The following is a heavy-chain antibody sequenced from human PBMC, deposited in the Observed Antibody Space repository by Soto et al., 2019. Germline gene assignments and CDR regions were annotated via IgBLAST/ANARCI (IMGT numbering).Heavy chain of an antibody. J-gene: IGHJ5*02. Sequence: SQTLSLTCTLSGGSISNSRYYWTWIRQPPGKGLEWIGSIYHPGNTYYNPSLRSRVTISVDTSKNQFSLKLTSVTAADTAVYYCARDYYDSSDYTTNWFDPWGQGTLVTVS. CDR1: GGSISNSRYY. V-gene: IGHV4-39*01. CDR2: IYHPGNT. CDR3: ARDYYDSSDYTTNWFDP. D-gene: IGHD3-22*01.